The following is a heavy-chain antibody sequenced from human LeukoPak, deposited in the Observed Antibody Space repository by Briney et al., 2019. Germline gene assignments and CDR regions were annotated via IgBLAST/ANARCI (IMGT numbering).Heavy chain of an antibody. D-gene: IGHD2-15*01. CDR2: ISAYNGNT. CDR3: ARVPHCSGGSCYGHFDY. CDR1: GYTFTSYG. V-gene: IGHV1-18*01. Sequence: ASVKVSCKASGYTFTSYGISWVRQAPGQGLEWMGWISAYNGNTNYAQKLRGRVTMTTDTSTSTAYMELRSLRSDDTAVYYCARVPHCSGGSCYGHFDYWGQGTLVTVSS. J-gene: IGHJ4*02.